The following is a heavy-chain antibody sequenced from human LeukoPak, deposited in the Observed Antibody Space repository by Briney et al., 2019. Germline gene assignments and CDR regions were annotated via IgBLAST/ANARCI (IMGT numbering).Heavy chain of an antibody. CDR1: GYTFTSYY. J-gene: IGHJ1*01. D-gene: IGHD6-13*01. CDR3: ARGPTMAAAGAEYFQH. CDR2: INPSGGST. Sequence: ASVKVSCKASGYTFTSYYMHWVRQAPGQGLEWMGIINPSGGSTSYAQKFQGRVTMTRDTSTGTVYMELSSLRSEDTAVYYCARGPTMAAAGAEYFQHWGQGTLVTVSS. V-gene: IGHV1-46*01.